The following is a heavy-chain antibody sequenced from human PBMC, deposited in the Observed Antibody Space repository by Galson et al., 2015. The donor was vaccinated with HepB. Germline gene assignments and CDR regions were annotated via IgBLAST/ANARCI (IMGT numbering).Heavy chain of an antibody. D-gene: IGHD1-1*01. Sequence: SVKVSCKASGYTFTSYYMHWVRQAPGQGLEWMGIINPSGGSTSYAQKFQGRVTMTRDTSTSTVYMELSSLRSEDTAVYYCAREPTGTTGTTSENWFDPWGQGTLVTVSS. J-gene: IGHJ5*02. CDR3: AREPTGTTGTTSENWFDP. CDR2: INPSGGST. V-gene: IGHV1-46*03. CDR1: GYTFTSYY.